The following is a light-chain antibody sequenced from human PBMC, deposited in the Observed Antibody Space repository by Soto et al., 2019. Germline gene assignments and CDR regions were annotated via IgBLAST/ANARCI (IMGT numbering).Light chain of an antibody. CDR3: QQYGSPR. CDR2: GAS. Sequence: EIVLTQSPDTLSLSPGERATLSCRTSQSITSNYLAWYQQKPGKATRLLIYGASNRATGVPARLIGSGSGTEFTLTISSLEPEDLAVDYCQQYGSPRFGGGTKVDIK. V-gene: IGKV3-20*01. CDR1: QSITSNY. J-gene: IGKJ4*01.